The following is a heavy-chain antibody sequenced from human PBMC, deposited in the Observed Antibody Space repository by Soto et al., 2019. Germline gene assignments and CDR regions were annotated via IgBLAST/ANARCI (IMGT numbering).Heavy chain of an antibody. D-gene: IGHD4-17*01. V-gene: IGHV5-51*01. CDR2: IYPGDSDT. CDR1: VYSFTSYW. CDR3: ARSTTVTFYYGMDV. Sequence: PAETLTISCKGSVYSFTSYWIGWFRQMPGKGLEWMGIIYPGDSDTRYSPSFQGQVTISADKSISTAYLQWSSLKASDTAMYYCARSTTVTFYYGMDVWGQGTTVTVSS. J-gene: IGHJ6*02.